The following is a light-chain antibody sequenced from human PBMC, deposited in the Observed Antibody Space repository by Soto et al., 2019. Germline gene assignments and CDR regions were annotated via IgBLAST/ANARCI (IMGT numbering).Light chain of an antibody. J-gene: IGKJ1*01. CDR1: QDIGTW. V-gene: IGKV1-12*01. CDR2: ASS. CDR3: LQTTSFPWT. Sequence: DIQMTQSPSSVSASVGDRVNITCRATQDIGTWVAWYQQKPGKAPKLLISASSSLESGVPSRFSGSGSGTDFTLMISSLQPEDCAIYWCLQTTSFPWTFGQGTKVEIK.